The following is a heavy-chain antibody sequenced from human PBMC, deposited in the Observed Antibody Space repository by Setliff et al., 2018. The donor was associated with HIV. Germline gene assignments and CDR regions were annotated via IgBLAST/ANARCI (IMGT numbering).Heavy chain of an antibody. J-gene: IGHJ4*02. CDR2: IYYNGST. V-gene: IGHV4-59*01. Sequence: LSLTCTVSGGSISTYYWSWIRQSPGKGLEWIGYIYYNGSTNYNPSLKSRVTISVDTSKNQFSLKVNSVTAADTGVYYCVRVGKYYGSGNYFWFDYWGQGTPVTVS. CDR1: GGSISTYY. D-gene: IGHD3-10*01. CDR3: VRVGKYYGSGNYFWFDY.